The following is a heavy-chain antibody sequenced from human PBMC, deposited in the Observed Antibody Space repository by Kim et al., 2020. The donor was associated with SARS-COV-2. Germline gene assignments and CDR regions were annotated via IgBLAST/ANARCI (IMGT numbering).Heavy chain of an antibody. V-gene: IGHV3-30*04. CDR2: ISYDGSNK. D-gene: IGHD3-10*01. CDR1: GFTFSSYA. J-gene: IGHJ2*01. CDR3: ARDPRVLLWFGELGPPSGWYFDL. Sequence: GGSLRLSCAASGFTFSSYAMHWVRQAPGKGLEWVAVISYDGSNKYYADSVKGRFTISRDNSKNTLYLQMNSLRAEDTAVYYCARDPRVLLWFGELGPPSGWYFDLWGRGTLVTVSS.